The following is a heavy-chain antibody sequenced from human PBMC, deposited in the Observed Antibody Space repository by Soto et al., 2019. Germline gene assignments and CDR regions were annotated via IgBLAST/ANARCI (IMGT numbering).Heavy chain of an antibody. CDR3: APLSVSLSGPYGIHV. CDR2: MLYTGLT. V-gene: IGHV4-39*01. J-gene: IGHJ6*02. Sequence: ASETLSLTCGVSGGSISSGGYYWAWIRQPPGKGLEWIGSMLYTGLTYYNPSLKSRVTLSVDTSKNQFSVRLNSVTASDTAVYYCAPLSVSLSGPYGIHVWGQGTTVTVSS. D-gene: IGHD2-15*01. CDR1: GGSISSGGYY.